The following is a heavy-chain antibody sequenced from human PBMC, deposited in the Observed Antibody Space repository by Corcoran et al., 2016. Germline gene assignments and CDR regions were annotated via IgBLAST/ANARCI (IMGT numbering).Heavy chain of an antibody. J-gene: IGHJ4*02. Sequence: EVQLVQSGAEGKKPGESLKISCKGSGYRFTSYWIGWERQMPGKGLEWMGITYPGDSDTRYSPSFQGQVTITADKSISTAYLQWSSLKASDTAMYSCARRGTMVRGALTPYFDYWGQGTLVTVSS. CDR2: TYPGDSDT. V-gene: IGHV5-51*01. CDR1: GYRFTSYW. CDR3: ARRGTMVRGALTPYFDY. D-gene: IGHD3-10*01.